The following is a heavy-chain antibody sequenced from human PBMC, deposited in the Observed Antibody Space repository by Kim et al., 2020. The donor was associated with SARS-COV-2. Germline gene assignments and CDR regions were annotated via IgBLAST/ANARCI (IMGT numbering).Heavy chain of an antibody. Sequence: SVKVSCKASGGTFSSYAISWVRQAPGQGLEWMGGIIPIFGTANYAQKFQGRVTITADKSTSTAYMELSSLRSEDTAVYYCARDSPYGSGSYYTHYGMDVWGQGTTVTVSS. CDR3: ARDSPYGSGSYYTHYGMDV. CDR2: IIPIFGTA. D-gene: IGHD3-10*01. J-gene: IGHJ6*02. V-gene: IGHV1-69*06. CDR1: GGTFSSYA.